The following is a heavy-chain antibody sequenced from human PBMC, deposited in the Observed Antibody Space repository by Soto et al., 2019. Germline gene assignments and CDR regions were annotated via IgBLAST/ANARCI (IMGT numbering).Heavy chain of an antibody. CDR3: ARLHCYSSPCYNGWFHP. D-gene: IGHD2-2*02. J-gene: IGHJ5*02. V-gene: IGHV4-4*02. Sequence: HVQLPQSRPGLVRPSGPLSLTCAVSGSSISRSNWWSWVRQPPGKGLEWIGEIDQGGSTNYRPSLKSRVTMSVDKSKNQLSLRMTSVTAADTAVYYCARLHCYSSPCYNGWFHPWGQGTRVTVSS. CDR2: IDQGGST. CDR1: GSSISRSNW.